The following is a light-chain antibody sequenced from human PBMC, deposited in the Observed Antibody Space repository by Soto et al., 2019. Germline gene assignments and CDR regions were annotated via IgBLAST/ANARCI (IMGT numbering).Light chain of an antibody. CDR1: QNISSY. Sequence: NVFTQSPSTLSLTPGIIATLSCRASQNISSYLIWYQQKPGQAPRLLIYDVSNRATGIPARFSGSGSGTDFPLTISSLEPEDFAVYYCQQRSNWPRTFGQGTKVDI. CDR3: QQRSNWPRT. V-gene: IGKV3-11*01. J-gene: IGKJ1*01. CDR2: DVS.